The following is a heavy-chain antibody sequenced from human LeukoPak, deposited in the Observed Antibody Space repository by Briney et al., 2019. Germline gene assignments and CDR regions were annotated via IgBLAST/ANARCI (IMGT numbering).Heavy chain of an antibody. J-gene: IGHJ4*02. V-gene: IGHV3-48*04. CDR3: AKLDGIAGLDY. CDR1: GFIFSTYS. D-gene: IGHD6-13*01. Sequence: GGSLRLSCAASGFIFSTYSMNWVRQAPGKGLEWVSYISGSSSIIYYADSVKGRFTISRDNAKNSLYLQMNSLRVEDTAVYYCAKLDGIAGLDYWGQGTLVTVSS. CDR2: ISGSSSII.